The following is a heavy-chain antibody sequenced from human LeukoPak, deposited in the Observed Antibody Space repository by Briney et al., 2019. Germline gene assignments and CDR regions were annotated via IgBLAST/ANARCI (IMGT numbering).Heavy chain of an antibody. D-gene: IGHD3-10*01. Sequence: GGSLRLSCAASGFTFRSHSMNWVRQAPGKGLEWVSYIISSSSTIYYADSVKGRFTISRDNAKNSLYLQMNSLRADDTAVYYCARAVGHGSGSPRMDVWGNGTTVTVYS. CDR3: ARAVGHGSGSPRMDV. CDR1: GFTFRSHS. CDR2: IISSSSTI. J-gene: IGHJ6*04. V-gene: IGHV3-48*01.